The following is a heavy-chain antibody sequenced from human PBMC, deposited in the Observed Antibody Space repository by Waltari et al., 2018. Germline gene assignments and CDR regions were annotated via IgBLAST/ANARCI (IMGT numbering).Heavy chain of an antibody. CDR3: ASGVVPAAMYNWFDP. CDR2: IIPSFGTA. D-gene: IGHD2-2*01. Sequence: QVQLVQSGAEVKKPGSSVKVSCKASGGTFSSYAISWVRQAPGQGLEWMGGIIPSFGTANYAQKFQGRVTITADESTGTAYMELSSLRSEDTAGYYCASGVVPAAMYNWFDPWGQGTLVTVSS. CDR1: GGTFSSYA. J-gene: IGHJ5*02. V-gene: IGHV1-69*01.